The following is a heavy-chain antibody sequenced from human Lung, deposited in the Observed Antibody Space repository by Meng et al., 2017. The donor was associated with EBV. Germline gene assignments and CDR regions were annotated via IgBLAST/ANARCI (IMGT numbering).Heavy chain of an antibody. V-gene: IGHV1-46*01. J-gene: IGHJ4*02. CDR1: GYTFTNYY. CDR3: ARASRVLGGFDY. Sequence: QVQLGQSGAEVKKPGASGKVSCKASGYTFTNYYMHWVRQAPGQGLEWMGIINTSVGYTSHAQKFQGRVTMTRDTSTSTVHMEVSSLRSADTAVYYCARASRVLGGFDYWGQGTLVTVSS. D-gene: IGHD3-16*01. CDR2: INTSVGYT.